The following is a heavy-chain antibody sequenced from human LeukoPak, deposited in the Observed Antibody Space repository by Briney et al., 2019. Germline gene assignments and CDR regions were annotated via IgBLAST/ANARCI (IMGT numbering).Heavy chain of an antibody. Sequence: PSETLSLTCAVYAESFSGYSYIWIRQPPGKGLDWIGKINHSGSTNYNPSLTSRGTISINTSKTQFSLKLSSVTAADTAVYYCARGPDGYCSSASCQHYFDYWGQGTLVTVSS. CDR1: AESFSGYS. D-gene: IGHD2-2*03. J-gene: IGHJ4*02. CDR2: INHSGST. V-gene: IGHV4-34*01. CDR3: ARGPDGYCSSASCQHYFDY.